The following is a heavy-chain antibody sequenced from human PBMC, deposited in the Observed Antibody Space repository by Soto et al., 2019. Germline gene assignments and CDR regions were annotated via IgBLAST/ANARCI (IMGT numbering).Heavy chain of an antibody. D-gene: IGHD3-3*01. CDR2: ISADNGNT. CDR1: GYTFTSYC. V-gene: IGHV1-18*01. Sequence: QVQLVQSGAEVKKPGASVKVSCKASGYTFTSYCISWVRQAPGQGPEWMGWISADNGNTNYAQKLQGRVTMTTDTATSTAYMVMRSLRSDESAVYYCERVFLEWLSPSFDYWGQGTLVTVSS. CDR3: ERVFLEWLSPSFDY. J-gene: IGHJ4*02.